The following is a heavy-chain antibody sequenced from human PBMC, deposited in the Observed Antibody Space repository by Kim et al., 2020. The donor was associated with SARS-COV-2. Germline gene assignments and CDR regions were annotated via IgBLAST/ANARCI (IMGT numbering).Heavy chain of an antibody. CDR2: IRSKAYGGTT. CDR1: GFTFGDYA. J-gene: IGHJ6*02. CDR3: TRDPPYYDILTGSSPYGMDV. Sequence: GGSLRLSCTASGFTFGDYAMSWVRQAPGKGLEWVGFIRSKAYGGTTEYAASVKGRFTISRDDSKSIAYLQMNSLKTEDTAVYYCTRDPPYYDILTGSSPYGMDVWGQGTTVTVSS. V-gene: IGHV3-49*04. D-gene: IGHD3-9*01.